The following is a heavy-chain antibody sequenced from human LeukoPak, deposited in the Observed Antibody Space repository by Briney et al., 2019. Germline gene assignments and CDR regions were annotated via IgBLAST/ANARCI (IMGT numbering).Heavy chain of an antibody. J-gene: IGHJ4*02. CDR2: IYYSGST. CDR1: GGSISSSIYY. V-gene: IGHV4-39*07. Sequence: SETLSLTCTVSGGSISSSIYYWGWIRQPPGKGLEWIGSIYYSGSTYYNPSLKSRVTISVDTSKNQFSLKLSSVTAADTAVYYCARELATVTDYWGQGALVTVSS. D-gene: IGHD4-17*01. CDR3: ARELATVTDY.